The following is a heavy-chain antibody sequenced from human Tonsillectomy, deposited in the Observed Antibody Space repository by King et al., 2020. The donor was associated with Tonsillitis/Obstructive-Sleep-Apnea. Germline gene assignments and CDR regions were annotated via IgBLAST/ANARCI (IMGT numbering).Heavy chain of an antibody. V-gene: IGHV3-23*04. D-gene: IGHD1-26*01. CDR1: GFTFSSYA. CDR2: ISGSGDST. CDR3: AKSPGWELLPLYFDY. Sequence: VQLVESGGGLVQPGGSLRLSCAASGFTFSSYAMSSVRQAPGKGLEWVSAISGSGDSTYYADSVKGRFTISRDNSKNTLYLQMNSLRAEDTAVYYCAKSPGWELLPLYFDYWGQGTLVTVSS. J-gene: IGHJ4*02.